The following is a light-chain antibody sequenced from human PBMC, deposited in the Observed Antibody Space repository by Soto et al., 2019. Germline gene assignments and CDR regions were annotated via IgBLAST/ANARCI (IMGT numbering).Light chain of an antibody. CDR3: QQYYSYPPIT. CDR2: SAS. Sequence: IQLTQSPSSLSASVGDRVTITCQASRGISSYLAWYQQKPGKAPKLLVYSASTLQSGVPSRFSGSGSGPDFTLTISSLQPEDSATYYCQQYYSYPPITFGQGTRLEIK. CDR1: RGISSY. V-gene: IGKV1-9*01. J-gene: IGKJ5*01.